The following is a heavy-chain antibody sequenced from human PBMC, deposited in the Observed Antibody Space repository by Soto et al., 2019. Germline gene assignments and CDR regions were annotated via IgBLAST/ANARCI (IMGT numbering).Heavy chain of an antibody. V-gene: IGHV4-59*08. CDR3: ARTNGSGSYYRLEPGAFDI. CDR1: GGSISSYY. CDR2: IYYSGST. J-gene: IGHJ3*02. Sequence: SETLSLTCTVSGGSISSYYWSWIRQPPGKGLEWIGYIYYSGSTNYNPSLKSRVTISVDTSKNQFSLKLSSVTAADTAVYYCARTNGSGSYYRLEPGAFDIWGQGTMVTVSS. D-gene: IGHD3-10*01.